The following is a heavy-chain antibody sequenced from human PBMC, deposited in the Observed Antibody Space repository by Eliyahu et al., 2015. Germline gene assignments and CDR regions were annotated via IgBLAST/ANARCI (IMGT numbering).Heavy chain of an antibody. V-gene: IGHV3-43D*03. J-gene: IGHJ6*02. D-gene: IGHD6-13*01. CDR1: GFTFXXYA. CDR3: AKDMTSSWPNYYYYGMDV. Sequence: EVQLVESGGVEVQPGGSLRLSCAAXGFTFXXYAMHWVRQAPGKGLEWVALISWDGGSTYYADSVKGRFTISRDNSKNSLYLQMNSLRAEDTALYYCAKDMTSSWPNYYYYGMDVWGQGTTVTVSS. CDR2: ISWDGGST.